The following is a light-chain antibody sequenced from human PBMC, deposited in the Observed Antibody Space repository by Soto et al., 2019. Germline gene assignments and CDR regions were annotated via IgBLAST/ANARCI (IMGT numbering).Light chain of an antibody. CDR1: QGVTTN. V-gene: IGKV3-15*01. CDR2: GAS. CDR3: HQYNNWQT. J-gene: IGKJ1*01. Sequence: EIVLTQSPATLSVSPGETATLSCRASQGVTTNLAWYQQKPGQAPRLLIYGASTRATGVPARFSGTGSGTEFTLPISSLQSEDSAVYHCHQYNNWQTFGQGTKVEIK.